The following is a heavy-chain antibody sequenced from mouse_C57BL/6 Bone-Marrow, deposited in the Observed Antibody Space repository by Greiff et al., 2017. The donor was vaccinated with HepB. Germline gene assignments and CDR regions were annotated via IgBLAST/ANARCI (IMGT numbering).Heavy chain of an antibody. CDR2: IYPRSGNT. V-gene: IGHV1-81*01. Sequence: QVQLQQSGAELARPGASVKLSCKASGYTFTSYGISWVKQRTGQGLEWIGEIYPRSGNTYYTEKFKGKATLTADKSSSTAYMELRSLTSEDSAVCFCASEDYWGRGTALTVSS. CDR1: GYTFTSYG. J-gene: IGHJ2*01. CDR3: ASEDY.